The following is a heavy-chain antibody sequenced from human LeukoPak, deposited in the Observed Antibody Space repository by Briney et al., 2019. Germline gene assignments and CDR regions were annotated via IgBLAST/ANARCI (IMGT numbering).Heavy chain of an antibody. V-gene: IGHV3-23*01. D-gene: IGHD6-19*01. Sequence: GGSLRLSCTASGFTFSSHAMSWVRQAPGKGLEWVSAISGSGVTTYYADSVKGRFTISRDNSKSTLYLQMNSLRAEDTAVYSCAKAGCGWDPPDYYYYMDVWGKGTTVTVSS. CDR3: AKAGCGWDPPDYYYYMDV. J-gene: IGHJ6*03. CDR1: GFTFSSHA. CDR2: ISGSGVTT.